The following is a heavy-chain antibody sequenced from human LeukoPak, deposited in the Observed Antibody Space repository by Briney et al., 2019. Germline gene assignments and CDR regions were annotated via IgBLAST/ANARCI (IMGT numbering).Heavy chain of an antibody. D-gene: IGHD5-18*01. CDR2: MSDSVTS. CDR3: ATIKRGYPFGYFGF. CDR1: GGSFSSHY. V-gene: IGHV4-59*11. J-gene: IGHJ4*02. Sequence: PSETLSLTCTVSGGSFSSHYWGWIRQSPGKGLEWIAYMFDGVTSKDNMSDSVTSKDNPSLKSRLTLSADTSKNQFSLRLSYVTAADTAVYYCATIKRGYPFGYFGFWGQGILVTVSS.